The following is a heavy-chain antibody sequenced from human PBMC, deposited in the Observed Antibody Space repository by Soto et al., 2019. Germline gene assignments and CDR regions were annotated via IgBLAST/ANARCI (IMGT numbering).Heavy chain of an antibody. J-gene: IGHJ5*02. CDR2: IYWDDDK. CDR3: AHLYAESGYDWRYDP. D-gene: IGHD5-12*01. V-gene: IGHV2-5*02. Sequence: SGPTLVNPTQTLTLTCNFSGFSLSTKGVGVGWVRQPPGKALEWLGIIYWDDDKRYRPSLNNRLTITKDTSKNQVVLTMTNVDTVDTGTYFCAHLYAESGYDWRYDPWGQGTRVTVSS. CDR1: GFSLSTKGVG.